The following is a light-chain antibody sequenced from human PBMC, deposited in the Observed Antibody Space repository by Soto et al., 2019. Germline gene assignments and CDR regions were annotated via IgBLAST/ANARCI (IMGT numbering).Light chain of an antibody. J-gene: IGKJ1*01. V-gene: IGKV4-1*01. CDR2: WAS. Sequence: DIVMTQSPDSLAVSLGERATINCKSSQSVLAWYQQKPGQPPKLLIYWASTRESGVPDRFSGSGSGTDFTLTISSLQAEDVAVYYCQQYYRPWTFGQGTKVEIK. CDR3: QQYYRPWT. CDR1: QSVL.